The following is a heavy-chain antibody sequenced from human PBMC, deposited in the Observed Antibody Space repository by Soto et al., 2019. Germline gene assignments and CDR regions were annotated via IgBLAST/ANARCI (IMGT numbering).Heavy chain of an antibody. CDR1: GGAFSDYA. Sequence: SVKVSCKASGGAFSDYAFSWVRQAPGQGLEWLGGIMPIFRAPDYAQKFQGRVTITADEFTRTAYMEMNNLRPEDTAVYYCARDPSSTSDYAMDVWGQGTTVTVSS. D-gene: IGHD2-2*01. V-gene: IGHV1-69*13. CDR3: ARDPSSTSDYAMDV. CDR2: IMPIFRAP. J-gene: IGHJ6*02.